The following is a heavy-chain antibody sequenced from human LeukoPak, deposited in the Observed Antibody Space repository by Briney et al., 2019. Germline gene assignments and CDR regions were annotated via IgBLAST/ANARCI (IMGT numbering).Heavy chain of an antibody. Sequence: SVKVSCKASGFAFSNSAMQWVRQARGQRLEWIGWIVVGRGHTDYAQKFQERVTITRDLSTNTVYMELSSLRAEDTAVYYCASDRGSGWYDVNHNYYYYGMDVWGQGTTVTVTS. D-gene: IGHD6-19*01. CDR2: IVVGRGHT. CDR1: GFAFSNSA. CDR3: ASDRGSGWYDVNHNYYYYGMDV. J-gene: IGHJ6*02. V-gene: IGHV1-58*02.